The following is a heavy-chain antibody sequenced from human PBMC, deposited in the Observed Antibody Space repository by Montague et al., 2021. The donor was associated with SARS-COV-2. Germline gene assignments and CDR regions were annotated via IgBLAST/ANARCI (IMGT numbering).Heavy chain of an antibody. V-gene: IGHV4-61*02. D-gene: IGHD6-6*01. Sequence: TLSLTCTVSGASITSGSYYWSWTRQPAGTRLEWIGRKYTTGSTNYDPSLKSRVAISVDTSKNQFSLKLSSVTAADTAVYYCARAGEQLVRGRWYFDYWGQGILVTVSP. CDR2: KYTTGST. CDR3: ARAGEQLVRGRWYFDY. J-gene: IGHJ4*02. CDR1: GASITSGSYY.